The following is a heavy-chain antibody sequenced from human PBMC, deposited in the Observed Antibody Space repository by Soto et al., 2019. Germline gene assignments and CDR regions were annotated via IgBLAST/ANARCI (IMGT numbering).Heavy chain of an antibody. CDR2: INAGNGNT. D-gene: IGHD2-2*01. V-gene: IGHV1-3*01. CDR1: GYTFTSYA. Sequence: ASVKVSCKASGYTFTSYAMHWVRQAPGQRLEWMGWINAGNGNTKYSQKFQGRVTITRDTSASTAYMELSSLRSEDTAVYYCASSLIVVVPAANFYYYGMDVWGQGTTVTVSS. CDR3: ASSLIVVVPAANFYYYGMDV. J-gene: IGHJ6*02.